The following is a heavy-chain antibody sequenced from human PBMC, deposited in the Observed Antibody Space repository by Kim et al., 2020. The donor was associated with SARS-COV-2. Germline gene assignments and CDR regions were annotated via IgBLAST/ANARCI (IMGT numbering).Heavy chain of an antibody. V-gene: IGHV3-15*01. CDR3: TTYIVGASHFDY. D-gene: IGHD1-26*01. Sequence: DYAAPVKGRFTISRDDSKNTLYLQMNSLKTEDTAVYYCTTYIVGASHFDYWGQGTLVTVSS. J-gene: IGHJ4*02.